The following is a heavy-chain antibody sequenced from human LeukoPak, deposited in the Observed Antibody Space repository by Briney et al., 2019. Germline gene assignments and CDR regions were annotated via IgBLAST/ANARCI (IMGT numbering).Heavy chain of an antibody. Sequence: SETLSLTCTVSGGSISSSSYYWGWIRQPPGKGLEWIGSIYYSGSTYYNPSLKSRVTISVDTSKNQFSLKLSSVTAADTAVYYCARASRSNWFDPWGQGTLVTVSS. V-gene: IGHV4-39*07. CDR3: ARASRSNWFDP. CDR1: GGSISSSSYY. J-gene: IGHJ5*02. CDR2: IYYSGST.